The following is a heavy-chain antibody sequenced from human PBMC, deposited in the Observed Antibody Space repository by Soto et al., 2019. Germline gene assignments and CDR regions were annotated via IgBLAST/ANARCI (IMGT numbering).Heavy chain of an antibody. CDR3: ARTDNKFPGMERYFDL. CDR1: GFTFSSYE. Sequence: GGSLRLSCAASGFTFSSYEMNWVRQAPGKGLEWVSYISSSGSTIYYADSVKGRFTISRDNAKNSLYLQMNSLRAEDTAVYYCARTDNKFPGMERYFDLWGRGTLVTVSS. V-gene: IGHV3-48*03. J-gene: IGHJ2*01. D-gene: IGHD6-13*01. CDR2: ISSSGSTI.